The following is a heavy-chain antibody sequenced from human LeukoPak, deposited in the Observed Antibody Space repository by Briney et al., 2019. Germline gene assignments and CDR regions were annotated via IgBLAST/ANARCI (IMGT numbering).Heavy chain of an antibody. D-gene: IGHD3-3*01. CDR2: INPNSGGT. Sequence: ASVKVSCKASGYTFTGYYMHWVRQAPGQGLEWMGRINPNSGGTNYAQKFQGRVTITADESTSTAYMELSSLRSEDTAVYYCARDRSLGGGVWFDPWGQGTLVTVSS. CDR3: ARDRSLGGGVWFDP. CDR1: GYTFTGYY. J-gene: IGHJ5*02. V-gene: IGHV1-2*06.